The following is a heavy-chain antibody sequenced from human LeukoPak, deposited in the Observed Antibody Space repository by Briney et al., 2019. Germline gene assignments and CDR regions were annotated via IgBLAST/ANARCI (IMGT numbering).Heavy chain of an antibody. CDR3: ARGRGGTVVRGYLDY. V-gene: IGHV1-8*01. CDR2: MNSNSGNT. CDR1: GYTFTNYD. J-gene: IGHJ4*02. Sequence: GASVKVSCKASGYTFTNYDIMWVRQATALGREWMGWMNSNSGNTGYAQKFQGRVTMTRDTSINTAYMELHSLTSEDTAVYYCARGRGGTVVRGYLDYWGQGTLVTVSS. D-gene: IGHD3-10*01.